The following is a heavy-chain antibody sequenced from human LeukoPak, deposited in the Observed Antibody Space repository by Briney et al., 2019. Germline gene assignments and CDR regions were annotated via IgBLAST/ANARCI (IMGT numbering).Heavy chain of an antibody. Sequence: PGGSLRLSCAASGFTFSSYSMNWVRQAPGKGLEWVTIIRSDGNNKIYADSVKGRFTISRDNSKNTLYLQMNSLRADDTAVYYCVREGESGWYTEGFDYWGQGTLVTVSS. CDR2: IRSDGNNK. CDR3: VREGESGWYTEGFDY. V-gene: IGHV3-30*02. J-gene: IGHJ4*02. CDR1: GFTFSSYS. D-gene: IGHD6-19*01.